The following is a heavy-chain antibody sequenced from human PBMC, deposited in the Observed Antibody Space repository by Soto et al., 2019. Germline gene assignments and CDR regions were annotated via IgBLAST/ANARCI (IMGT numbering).Heavy chain of an antibody. V-gene: IGHV3-11*01. CDR1: GLTFSDCY. CDR2: ISSSGSSI. J-gene: IGHJ6*02. CDR3: ARVRFGEWGYAMDV. D-gene: IGHD3-10*01. Sequence: QVQLVESGGGLVKPGGSLRLSCAASGLTFSDCYMNWIRQAPGKGLAWVSYISSSGSSINYADSVKGRFTISRDNAKNSLSLQMNSLRAEDTAMYYCARVRFGEWGYAMDVWGQGTTVTVSS.